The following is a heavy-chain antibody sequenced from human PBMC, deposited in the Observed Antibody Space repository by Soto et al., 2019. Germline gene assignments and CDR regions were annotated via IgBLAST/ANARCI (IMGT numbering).Heavy chain of an antibody. D-gene: IGHD2-2*01. J-gene: IGHJ4*02. Sequence: ASVKVSCKASGYTFTSYAMHWVRQAPGQRLEWMGWINAGNGNTKYSQKFQGRVTITRDTSASTAYMELSSLRSEDTAVYYCARATSPTGVRGDYWGQGTLVTVSS. CDR3: ARATSPTGVRGDY. CDR2: INAGNGNT. V-gene: IGHV1-3*01. CDR1: GYTFTSYA.